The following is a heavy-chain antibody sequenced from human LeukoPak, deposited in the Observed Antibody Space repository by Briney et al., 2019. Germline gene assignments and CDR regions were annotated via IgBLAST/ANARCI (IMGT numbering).Heavy chain of an antibody. V-gene: IGHV3-21*01. D-gene: IGHD2-21*02. CDR3: ARATTADGDFDY. Sequence: GGSLRLSCAASGFTFSSYSMNWVRQAPGKGLEWVSSISSSSSYVYYADSVKGRFTISRDNAKNSLYLQMNSLRAEDTAVYYCARATTADGDFDYWGQGTLVTVSS. CDR2: ISSSSSYV. J-gene: IGHJ4*02. CDR1: GFTFSSYS.